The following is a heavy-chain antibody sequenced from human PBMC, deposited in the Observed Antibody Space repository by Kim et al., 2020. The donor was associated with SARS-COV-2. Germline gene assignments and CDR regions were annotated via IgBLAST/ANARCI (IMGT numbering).Heavy chain of an antibody. CDR3: ARDRDGYSYGSSGMDV. D-gene: IGHD5-18*01. Sequence: SLKGRFTIARDKSKNTVYLQMNSLRAEDTAVYYWARDRDGYSYGSSGMDVWGQGTTVTVSS. J-gene: IGHJ6*02. V-gene: IGHV3-30*07.